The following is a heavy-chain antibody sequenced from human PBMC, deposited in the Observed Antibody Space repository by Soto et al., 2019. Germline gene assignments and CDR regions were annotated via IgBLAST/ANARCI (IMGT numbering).Heavy chain of an antibody. Sequence: PVGSLRLSCAASGFTFSSFGMHWVRQAPGKGLEWVAVISYDGSYKYYADSVKGRFTISRDNSKNTLYLQMDSLRAEDTAVYYCAKDRAISVAGYVSNWFDPWGQGTLVTVSS. J-gene: IGHJ5*02. D-gene: IGHD6-19*01. V-gene: IGHV3-30*18. CDR2: ISYDGSYK. CDR1: GFTFSSFG. CDR3: AKDRAISVAGYVSNWFDP.